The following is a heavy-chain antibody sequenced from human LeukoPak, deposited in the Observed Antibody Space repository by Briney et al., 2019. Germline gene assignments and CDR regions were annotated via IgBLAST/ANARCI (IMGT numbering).Heavy chain of an antibody. D-gene: IGHD4-23*01. J-gene: IGHJ4*02. CDR3: AKRGYDYGGPFFDY. Sequence: GGSLRLSCAGSGFTFSRYAMSWVRQAPGKGLEWVSTSGIGGSTSYVASVKGRFTISRDNSKNTVYLQMNSLRAEDTALYYCAKRGYDYGGPFFDYWGQGTLVTVSS. CDR2: SGIGGST. CDR1: GFTFSRYA. V-gene: IGHV3-23*01.